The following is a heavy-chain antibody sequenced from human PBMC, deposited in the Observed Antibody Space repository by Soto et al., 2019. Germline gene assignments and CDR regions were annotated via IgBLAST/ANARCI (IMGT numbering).Heavy chain of an antibody. CDR2: IIPIFGTA. Sequence: SVQVSCRASGGTFLSYAISWVRQAPGQGLEWMGGIIPIFGTANYAQKFQGRVTITADESTTTAYMELSSLRSEDTAVYYCARDLKRYYDSSGYGYYYYGMDVWGQGTTVTVSS. CDR3: ARDLKRYYDSSGYGYYYYGMDV. V-gene: IGHV1-69*13. CDR1: GGTFLSYA. J-gene: IGHJ6*02. D-gene: IGHD3-22*01.